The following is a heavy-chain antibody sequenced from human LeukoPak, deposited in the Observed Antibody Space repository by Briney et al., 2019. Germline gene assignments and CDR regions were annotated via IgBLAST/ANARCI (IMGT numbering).Heavy chain of an antibody. CDR3: ARIGYSSSSIDY. J-gene: IGHJ4*02. Sequence: PGGSLRLSCAASGFTFSNYWMNWVRQAPGKGLEWVANINQDGSQKYFADSLKGRFTISRDNSKNSLFLQMNSLRAKDTAVYYCARIGYSSSSIDYWGQGTLVTVSS. CDR1: GFTFSNYW. D-gene: IGHD6-6*01. CDR2: INQDGSQK. V-gene: IGHV3-7*01.